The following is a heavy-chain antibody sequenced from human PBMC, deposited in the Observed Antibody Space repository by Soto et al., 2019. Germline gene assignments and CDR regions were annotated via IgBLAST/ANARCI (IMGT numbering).Heavy chain of an antibody. CDR2: IYPGDSDT. V-gene: IGHV5-51*01. Sequence: GESLKISCKGSGYTFTDYWIGWVRQLPGKGLEWMGIIYPGDSDTRYSPSFQGHVTITVDKSTSTAYLQWNTLKASDTAMYYCARYIYCFRYYGHPMAVRRRGTTVTASA. D-gene: IGHD2-15*01. CDR3: ARYIYCFRYYGHPMAV. CDR1: GYTFTDYW. J-gene: IGHJ6*01.